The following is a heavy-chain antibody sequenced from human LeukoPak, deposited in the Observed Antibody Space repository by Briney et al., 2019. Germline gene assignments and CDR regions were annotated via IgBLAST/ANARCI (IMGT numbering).Heavy chain of an antibody. D-gene: IGHD6-13*01. J-gene: IGHJ4*02. CDR3: ARFGFGSSSWYYFDY. CDR2: ISAYNGNT. CDR1: GYTFTSYG. Sequence: GASVKVSCKASGYTFTSYGISWVRQAPGQGLEWMGWISAYNGNTNYAQKLQGRVTMTTDTSTSTAYMELRSLRSDDTAVYYCARFGFGSSSWYYFDYWGQGTLVTVSS. V-gene: IGHV1-18*01.